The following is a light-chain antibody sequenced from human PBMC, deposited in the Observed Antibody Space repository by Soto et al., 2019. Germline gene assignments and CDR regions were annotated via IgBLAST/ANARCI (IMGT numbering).Light chain of an antibody. CDR3: QQRSNWPPVT. CDR2: DAS. CDR1: QSFSSSY. J-gene: IGKJ4*01. V-gene: IGKV3-11*01. Sequence: SCGASQSFSSSYLAWYQQKPGLAPRLLIYDASNRATGIPARFSGSGSGTDFTLAISSLEPEDFAVYYCQQRSNWPPVTFGGGTKVDIK.